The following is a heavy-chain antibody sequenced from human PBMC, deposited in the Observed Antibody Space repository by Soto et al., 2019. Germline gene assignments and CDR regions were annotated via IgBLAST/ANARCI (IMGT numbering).Heavy chain of an antibody. J-gene: IGHJ4*02. CDR1: GFTFSSYA. Sequence: GGSLRLSCAASGFTFSSYAMSWVRQAPGKGLVWVSRINTDGSSTTYADSVNGRFTISIDNTKNTLYLQMNSLRVEDTAVYYCARASGSNIHFDYWGQGTLVTVSS. CDR2: INTDGSST. D-gene: IGHD1-26*01. CDR3: ARASGSNIHFDY. V-gene: IGHV3-74*01.